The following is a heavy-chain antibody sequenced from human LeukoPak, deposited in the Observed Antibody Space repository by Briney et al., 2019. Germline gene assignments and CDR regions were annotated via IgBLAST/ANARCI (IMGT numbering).Heavy chain of an antibody. CDR2: IYYSGST. J-gene: IGHJ3*02. D-gene: IGHD6-6*01. Sequence: SETLSLTCTVSGGSISSYYWSWIRQSPGKGLEWIGYIYYSGSTNYNPSLKSRVTISVDTSKNQFSLKLSSVTAADTAVYYCARDGEYSSSSGDAFDIWGQGTMVTVSS. CDR3: ARDGEYSSSSGDAFDI. CDR1: GGSISSYY. V-gene: IGHV4-59*01.